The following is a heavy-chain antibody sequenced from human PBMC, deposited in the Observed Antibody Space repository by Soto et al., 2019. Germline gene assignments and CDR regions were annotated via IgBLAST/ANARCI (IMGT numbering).Heavy chain of an antibody. Sequence: PSETLSLTCTVSGASINNTSYYWGWIRQSPGKGLEWIGNIYYSGKTYYSPSLKGRVSISVDASRNQFSLRLSSVTASDTAVYYCGRPWGIGLTPPGPWGQGVLVTVSS. CDR1: GASINNTSYY. D-gene: IGHD6-13*01. CDR2: IYYSGKT. CDR3: GRPWGIGLTPPGP. V-gene: IGHV4-39*01. J-gene: IGHJ5*02.